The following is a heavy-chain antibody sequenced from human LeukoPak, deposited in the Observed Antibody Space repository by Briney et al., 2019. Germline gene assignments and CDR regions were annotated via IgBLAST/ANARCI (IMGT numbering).Heavy chain of an antibody. CDR1: GFTFSSYG. D-gene: IGHD6-13*01. Sequence: PGGSLRLSCAASGFTFSSYGMHWVRQAPGKGLEWVAVISYDGSNKYHADSVKGRFTISRDNSKNTLYLQMNSLRAEDTAVYYCAKGRDSSSWLDYFDYWGQGTLVTVSS. J-gene: IGHJ4*02. CDR3: AKGRDSSSWLDYFDY. CDR2: ISYDGSNK. V-gene: IGHV3-30*18.